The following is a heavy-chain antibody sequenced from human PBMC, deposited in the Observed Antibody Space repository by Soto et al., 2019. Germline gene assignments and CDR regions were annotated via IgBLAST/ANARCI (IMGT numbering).Heavy chain of an antibody. CDR1: GYTFSGYY. CDR3: RVTGVPKIDY. J-gene: IGHJ4*02. V-gene: IGHV1-2*02. Sequence: QVQLVQSGAEVKKPGASVKVSCKASGYTFSGYYVHWVRQAPGQGLESMGWFNPNNGGTDSVQKFQGRVTMTGDTSISTAYMELNRLTSDDTAIYFCRVTGVPKIDYWGQGTLVTVSS. D-gene: IGHD2-21*02. CDR2: FNPNNGGT.